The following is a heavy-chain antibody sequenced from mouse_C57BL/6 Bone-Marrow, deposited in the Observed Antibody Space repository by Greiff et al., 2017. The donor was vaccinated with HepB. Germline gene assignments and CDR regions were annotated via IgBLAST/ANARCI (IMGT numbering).Heavy chain of an antibody. CDR2: INPNNGGT. CDR1: GYTFTDYY. CDR3: ARDDYDSFAY. V-gene: IGHV1-26*01. D-gene: IGHD2-4*01. Sequence: VQLQQSGPELVKPGASVKISCKASGYTFTDYYMNWVKQSHGKSLEWIGDINPNNGGTSYNQKFKGKATLTVDKSSSTAYMELRSLTSEDSAVYYCARDDYDSFAYWGQGTLVTVSA. J-gene: IGHJ3*01.